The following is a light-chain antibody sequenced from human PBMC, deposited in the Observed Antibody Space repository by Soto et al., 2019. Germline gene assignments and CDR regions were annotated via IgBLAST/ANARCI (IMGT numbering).Light chain of an antibody. Sequence: EIVLTPSPGTLSVSLGETATLSCRASQSIGGNFLAWYQQRRGQAPRLLMPGASNRATGIPDRFSASGSGTDLPRASKKLESDESPVDHCQHYGRSRGHMVGAGTKVDIK. CDR3: QHYGRSRGHM. V-gene: IGKV3-20*01. J-gene: IGKJ4*01. CDR2: GAS. CDR1: QSIGGNF.